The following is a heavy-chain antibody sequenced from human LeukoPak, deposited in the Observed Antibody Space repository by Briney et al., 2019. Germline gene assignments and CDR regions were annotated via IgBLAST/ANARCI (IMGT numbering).Heavy chain of an antibody. Sequence: GGSLRLSCAASGFTFSSYGMHRVRQAPGKGLEWVAVISYDGSNKYYADSVKGRFTISRDNSKNTLYLQMNSLRAEDTAVYYCAKDPEWYWGQGTLVTVSS. CDR2: ISYDGSNK. CDR3: AKDPEWY. CDR1: GFTFSSYG. D-gene: IGHD3-3*01. J-gene: IGHJ4*02. V-gene: IGHV3-30*18.